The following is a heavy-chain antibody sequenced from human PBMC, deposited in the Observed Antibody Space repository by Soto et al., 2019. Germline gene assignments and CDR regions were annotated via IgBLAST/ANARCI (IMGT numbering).Heavy chain of an antibody. CDR2: IYYSGST. D-gene: IGHD6-13*01. CDR3: AGGRGSSWYQVDY. CDR1: GGSISISNYY. Sequence: TSETLSVSCTFSGGSISISNYYWGRIRQPPGKGLEWIGSIYYSGSTYYNPSLRSRVTISVDTSKNQFSLKLSSVTAADAAVYYCAGGRGSSWYQVDYWGQGTMVTVSS. V-gene: IGHV4-39*01. J-gene: IGHJ4*02.